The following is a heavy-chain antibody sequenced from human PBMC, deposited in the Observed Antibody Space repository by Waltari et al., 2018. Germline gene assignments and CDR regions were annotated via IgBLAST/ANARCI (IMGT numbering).Heavy chain of an antibody. D-gene: IGHD6-13*01. J-gene: IGHJ1*01. CDR2: IYPGDSDT. CDR3: ARGAAAGIEYFQH. V-gene: IGHV5-51*03. CDR1: GYSFTSYW. Sequence: EVQLVQSGAEVKKPGESLKISCKGSGYSFTSYWIGWVRQMPGKGLACMGSIYPGDSDTSYSPSVQGKVTISADKSISTAYLQWSSLKASDTAMYYCARGAAAGIEYFQHWGQGTLVTVSS.